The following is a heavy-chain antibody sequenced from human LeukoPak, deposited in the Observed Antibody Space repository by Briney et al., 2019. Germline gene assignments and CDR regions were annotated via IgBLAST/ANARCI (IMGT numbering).Heavy chain of an antibody. J-gene: IGHJ6*03. CDR2: IYPGDSDT. CDR3: ARQQTMVLPMDV. V-gene: IGHV5-51*01. Sequence: GESLKISCKGSGYSFTSYWIGLGRQMPGKGLGLMGIIYPGDSDTRYSPSFQGQVTISADKSISTAYLQWSSLKASDTAMYYCARQQTMVLPMDVWGKGTTVTVSS. CDR1: GYSFTSYW. D-gene: IGHD3-10*01.